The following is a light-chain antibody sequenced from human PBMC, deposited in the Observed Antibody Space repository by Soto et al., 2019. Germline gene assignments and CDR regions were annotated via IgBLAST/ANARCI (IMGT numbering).Light chain of an antibody. Sequence: QSVLTQPASVSGSPGQSITISCTGTSSDVGGYNYVSWYQQHPGTAPKLMIYDVSNRPSGVSNRLSGSKSGNTASLTISGLQAEDEADYYCSSYTSSSPYVFGTGTKVTVL. CDR1: SSDVGGYNY. V-gene: IGLV2-14*01. J-gene: IGLJ1*01. CDR2: DVS. CDR3: SSYTSSSPYV.